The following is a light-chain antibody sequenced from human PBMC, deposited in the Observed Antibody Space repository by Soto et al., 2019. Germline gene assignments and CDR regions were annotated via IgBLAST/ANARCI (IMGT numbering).Light chain of an antibody. J-gene: IGLJ1*01. Sequence: QSALTEPASVSGSPWQSITISCTGTSSDVGAYNYVSWYRQYSGEAPKLIIYEVSNRPSGVSKRFSGYKSVNTASLTMSGIQPEDEADYHCGSYASSTSYVCRNGTKVTVL. V-gene: IGLV2-14*01. CDR2: EVS. CDR3: GSYASSTSYV. CDR1: SSDVGAYNY.